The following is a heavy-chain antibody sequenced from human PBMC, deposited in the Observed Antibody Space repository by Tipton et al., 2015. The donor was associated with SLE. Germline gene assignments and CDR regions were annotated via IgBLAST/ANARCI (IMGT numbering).Heavy chain of an antibody. CDR3: ANLDY. J-gene: IGHJ4*02. V-gene: IGHV3-30*04. Sequence: SLRLSCAASGFTFSSYAMHWVRQAPGKGLEWVAVISYDGSNKYYADSVKGRFTISRDNSKNTLYLQMNSLRAEDTAVYYCANLDYWGQGTLVTVSS. CDR2: ISYDGSNK. CDR1: GFTFSSYA.